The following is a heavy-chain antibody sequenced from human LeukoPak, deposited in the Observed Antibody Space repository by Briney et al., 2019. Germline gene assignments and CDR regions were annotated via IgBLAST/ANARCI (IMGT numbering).Heavy chain of an antibody. CDR3: AKYIVGSTPIHQY. D-gene: IGHD1-26*01. J-gene: IGHJ4*02. CDR1: GFTFSSYS. CDR2: ISSSSSYI. V-gene: IGHV3-21*04. Sequence: GGSLRPSCAAPGFTFSSYSMNWVRQAPGKGLEWVSSISSSSSYIYYAQSAKGRYTISRDNSKNTLYLQMSSPKAEDKAIYYQAKYIVGSTPIHQYWGQGTLVTVSS.